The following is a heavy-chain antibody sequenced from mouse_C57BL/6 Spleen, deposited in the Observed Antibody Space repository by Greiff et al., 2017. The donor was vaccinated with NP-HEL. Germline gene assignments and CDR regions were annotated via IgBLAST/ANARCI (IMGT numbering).Heavy chain of an antibody. CDR3: ASSQYYYAMDY. Sequence: QVQLQQPGAELVKPGASVKLSCKASGYTFTSYWITWVKQRPGQGLEWIGDIYPGSGSTNYNEKFKSKATLTVDTSSSTAYMQLSSLTTEDSAVYYCASSQYYYAMDYWGQGTSVTVSS. CDR1: GYTFTSYW. V-gene: IGHV1-55*01. CDR2: IYPGSGST. D-gene: IGHD6-1*01. J-gene: IGHJ4*01.